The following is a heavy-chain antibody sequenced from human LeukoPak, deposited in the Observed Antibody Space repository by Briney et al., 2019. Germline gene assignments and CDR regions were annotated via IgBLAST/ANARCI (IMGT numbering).Heavy chain of an antibody. D-gene: IGHD6-13*01. CDR2: ISAYNGNT. CDR3: ARDSRIIAAAGNRFDP. J-gene: IGHJ5*02. CDR1: GYTFTSYG. V-gene: IGHV1-18*01. Sequence: ASVKVSCKASGYTFTSYGISWVRQAPGQGLEWMGWISAYNGNTNYAQKLQGRVTMTTDTSTSTAYMELGSLRSDDTAVYYCARDSRIIAAAGNRFDPWGQGTLVTVSS.